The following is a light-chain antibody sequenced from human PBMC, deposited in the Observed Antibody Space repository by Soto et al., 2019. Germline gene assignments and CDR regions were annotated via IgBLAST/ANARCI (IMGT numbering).Light chain of an antibody. CDR3: QQYYGTPYT. Sequence: DIVMTQSPDSLAVSLGERATINCKSSQSVLYSSNNKNYLAWYQQKPGQPPKLLIYWASTRDSGVPDRFSGSGSGTDFTLTISSLQAEDVAVYYCQQYYGTPYTFGQETKLAIK. J-gene: IGKJ2*01. CDR1: QSVLYSSNNKNY. CDR2: WAS. V-gene: IGKV4-1*01.